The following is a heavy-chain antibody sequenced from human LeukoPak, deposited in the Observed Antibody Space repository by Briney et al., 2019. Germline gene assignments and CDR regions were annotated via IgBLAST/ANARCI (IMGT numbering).Heavy chain of an antibody. Sequence: SLTLSLTHTVCGRPISSYYQSWAREPAGKGLEGIGGIYTSGSTNYNPTLKSRVTRSVDTSKNQFSLKLSSVTGADTAVYSCARECIVRQTNPNNWLDHWGQGTLVTVSS. CDR2: IYTSGST. V-gene: IGHV4-4*07. D-gene: IGHD1-26*01. J-gene: IGHJ5*02. CDR1: GRPISSYY. CDR3: ARECIVRQTNPNNWLDH.